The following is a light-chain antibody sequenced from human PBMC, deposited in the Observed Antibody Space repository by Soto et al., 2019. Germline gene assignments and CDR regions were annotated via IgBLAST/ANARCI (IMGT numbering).Light chain of an antibody. CDR3: QQRSNWPIT. Sequence: EIVMTQSPATLSVSPGERATLSCRASQSVSSNLAWYQQKPGQAPRLLIYGASTRATGIPARFSGSGSGTDFTLTINNLAPEDFAVYYCQQRSNWPITFGQGTRLEIK. V-gene: IGKV3-11*01. J-gene: IGKJ5*01. CDR1: QSVSSN. CDR2: GAS.